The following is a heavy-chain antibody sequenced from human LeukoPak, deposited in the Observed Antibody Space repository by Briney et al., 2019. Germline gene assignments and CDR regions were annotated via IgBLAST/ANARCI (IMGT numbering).Heavy chain of an antibody. CDR1: GGSISSYY. V-gene: IGHV4-59*01. CDR2: IYYSGST. J-gene: IGHJ4*02. CDR3: ARGGSWNEGMDH. Sequence: SETLSLTCTVSGGSISSYYWSWIRQPPGKGLEWIGYIYYSGSTNYNPSLKSRVTISVDTSKNQFSLKLSSVTAADTAVYYCARGGSWNEGMDHWGQGTLVTVSS. D-gene: IGHD1-1*01.